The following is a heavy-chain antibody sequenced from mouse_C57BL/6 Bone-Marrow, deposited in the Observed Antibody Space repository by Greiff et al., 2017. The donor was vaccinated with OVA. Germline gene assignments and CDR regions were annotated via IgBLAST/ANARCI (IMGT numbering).Heavy chain of an antibody. D-gene: IGHD1-1*01. CDR1: GYTFTSYG. J-gene: IGHJ2*01. CDR3: ARGGTTVALYYFDY. V-gene: IGHV1-81*01. Sequence: QVQLKQSGAELARPGASVKLSCKASGYTFTSYGISWVKQRTGQGLEWIGEIYPRSGNTYYNEKFKGKATLTADKSSSTAYMELRSLTSEDSAVYFCARGGTTVALYYFDYWGQGTTLTVSS. CDR2: IYPRSGNT.